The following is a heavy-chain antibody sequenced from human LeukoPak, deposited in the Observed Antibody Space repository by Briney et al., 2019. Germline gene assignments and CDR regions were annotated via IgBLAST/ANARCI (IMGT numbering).Heavy chain of an antibody. V-gene: IGHV3-20*04. D-gene: IGHD1-26*01. CDR2: INWNGDNT. CDR1: GFTFDDYG. CDR3: VRGARPWETVDY. Sequence: GGSLRLSCAASGFTFDDYGLSWVRQVPGKGLEWVSGINWNGDNTGYIDSVKGRFTISRDNANNSLYLQMNSLRVEDTAIYYCVRGARPWETVDYWGQGTLVTVSS. J-gene: IGHJ4*02.